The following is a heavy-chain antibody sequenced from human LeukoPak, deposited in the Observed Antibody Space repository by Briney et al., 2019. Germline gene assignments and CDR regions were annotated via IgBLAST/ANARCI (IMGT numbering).Heavy chain of an antibody. V-gene: IGHV3-21*01. J-gene: IGHJ4*02. Sequence: GGSLRLSCAASGFTFRSYNMNWVRQAPGKRPEWVSSISSSSSYIYYADSVKGRFTISRDNAKNSLYLQMNSLRAEDTALYYCARGASRADYWGEGTLVTVSS. CDR3: ARGASRADY. CDR1: GFTFRSYN. CDR2: ISSSSSYI.